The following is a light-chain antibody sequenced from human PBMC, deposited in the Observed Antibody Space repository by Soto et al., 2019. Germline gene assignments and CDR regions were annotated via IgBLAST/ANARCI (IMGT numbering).Light chain of an antibody. V-gene: IGLV2-8*01. CDR2: AVN. CDR1: SSDVGGYKY. Sequence: ALAQPRSASGSPGQSGTISCTGTSSDVGGYKYVSWYQQYPGKAPKLMIYAVNKRPSGVLYRFSGSKSGNTSSLTVSGLQAEDEADSYCSSYAGSNNNVFGTGTKVTVL. CDR3: SSYAGSNNNV. J-gene: IGLJ1*01.